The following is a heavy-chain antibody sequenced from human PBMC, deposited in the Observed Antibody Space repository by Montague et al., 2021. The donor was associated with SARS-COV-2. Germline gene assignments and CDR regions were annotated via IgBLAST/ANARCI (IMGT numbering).Heavy chain of an antibody. J-gene: IGHJ6*01. D-gene: IGHD5-12*01. V-gene: IGHV4-34*01. Sequence: NKKPSLKSRVTMSVDMSKNQFSLKLRSVTAADTAVYYCARGRGLEVLFDFYYYGMDVWGQGTTVTVSS. CDR3: ARGRGLEVLFDFYYYGMDV.